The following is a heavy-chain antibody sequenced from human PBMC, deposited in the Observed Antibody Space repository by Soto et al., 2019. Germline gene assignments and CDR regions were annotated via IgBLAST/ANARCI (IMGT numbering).Heavy chain of an antibody. Sequence: SETLSLTCTVSGGSITGGSISSTTYYWGWMRQPPGKGLEWIASFFIGGNTYYNPSLKSRVTTSVDTSKNQFSLKLSSVTAAGTAVNLCARRHELDSEASYWGQGILGTVSS. D-gene: IGHD6-6*01. CDR2: FFIGGNT. CDR1: GGSITGGSISSTTYY. V-gene: IGHV4-39*01. J-gene: IGHJ4*02. CDR3: ARRHELDSEASY.